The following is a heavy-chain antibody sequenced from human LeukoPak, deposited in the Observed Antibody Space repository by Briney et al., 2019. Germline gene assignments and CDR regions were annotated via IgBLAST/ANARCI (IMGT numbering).Heavy chain of an antibody. CDR1: GFTFSVSA. CDR2: IRNKANNYAT. Sequence: GGSLRLSCAASGFTFSVSAMYWVRQASGKGLEWIGRIRNKANNYATAYGASVKGRFTISREDSKNTAYLQMNSLKTEDTAVYYCTTDPEAFDLTDYWGQGTLVTVSS. V-gene: IGHV3-73*01. D-gene: IGHD3-9*01. CDR3: TTDPEAFDLTDY. J-gene: IGHJ4*02.